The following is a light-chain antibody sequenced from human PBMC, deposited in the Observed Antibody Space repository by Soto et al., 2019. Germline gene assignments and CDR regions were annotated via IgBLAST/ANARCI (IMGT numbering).Light chain of an antibody. CDR1: SSDVGGYNY. CDR3: SSYTSSSTPYYG. V-gene: IGLV2-14*01. J-gene: IGLJ1*01. CDR2: EVS. Sequence: QSALTQPASVSGSPGQSITISCTGTSSDVGGYNYVSWYQQHPGKAPKLMIYEVSNRPSGVSNRFSGSKSGNTASLTISGLQAEDEADYYCSSYTSSSTPYYGFGTGTKVPVL.